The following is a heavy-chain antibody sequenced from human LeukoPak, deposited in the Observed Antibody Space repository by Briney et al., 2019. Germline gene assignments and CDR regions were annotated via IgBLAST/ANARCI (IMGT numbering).Heavy chain of an antibody. D-gene: IGHD3-3*01. CDR3: ARMSDSYFDY. Sequence: GGSLRLSCAASGFTFSSYAMSWVRQAPGKGLEWVSVISGSGGSTYYADSVKGRFTISRDNAKNSLYLQMNSLRAEDTAVYYCARMSDSYFDYWGQGTLVTVSS. V-gene: IGHV3-23*01. CDR2: ISGSGGST. J-gene: IGHJ4*02. CDR1: GFTFSSYA.